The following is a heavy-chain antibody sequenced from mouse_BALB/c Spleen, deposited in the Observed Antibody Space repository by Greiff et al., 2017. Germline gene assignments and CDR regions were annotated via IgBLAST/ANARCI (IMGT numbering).Heavy chain of an antibody. J-gene: IGHJ3*01. CDR3: ARATMITTIAY. D-gene: IGHD2-4*01. CDR1: GYTFTSYW. V-gene: IGHV1-7*01. CDR2: INPSTGYT. Sequence: QVQLQQSGAELVKPGASVKMSCKASGYTFTSYWMHWVKQRPGQGLAWIGYINPSTGYTEYNQKFKDKATLTADKSSSTAYMQLSSLTSEDTAVYYCARATMITTIAYWGQGTLVTVSA.